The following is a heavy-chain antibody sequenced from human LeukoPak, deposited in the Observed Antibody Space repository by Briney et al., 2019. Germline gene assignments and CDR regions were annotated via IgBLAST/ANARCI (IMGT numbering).Heavy chain of an antibody. CDR1: GFSFSTYA. D-gene: IGHD2-15*01. CDR2: ISSSSSYI. J-gene: IGHJ3*02. V-gene: IGHV3-21*01. CDR3: ARDGYSYDAFDI. Sequence: GGSLRLSCAASGFSFSTYAMTWVRQAPGKGLEWVSSISSSSSYIYYADSVKGRFTISRDNAKNSLYLQMNSLRAEDMAVYYCARDGYSYDAFDIWGQGTMVTVSS.